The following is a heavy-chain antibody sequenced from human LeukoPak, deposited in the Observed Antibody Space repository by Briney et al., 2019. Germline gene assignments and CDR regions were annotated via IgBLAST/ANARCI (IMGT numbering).Heavy chain of an antibody. CDR2: IRSTGYGGTT. Sequence: GGSLRLSCTTSGFTFGDYAMSWVRQAPGKVLEWVGFIRSTGYGGTTEYAASVRGRITISRDDSRNIAYLQMNSLKTEDTAVYFCTRDGHRGVRPGRFDNWGQGTLVTVSP. CDR3: TRDGHRGVRPGRFDN. J-gene: IGHJ4*02. CDR1: GFTFGDYA. D-gene: IGHD3-10*01. V-gene: IGHV3-49*04.